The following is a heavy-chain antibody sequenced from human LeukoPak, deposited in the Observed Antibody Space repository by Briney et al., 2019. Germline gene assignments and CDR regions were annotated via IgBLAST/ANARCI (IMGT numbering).Heavy chain of an antibody. CDR2: ISSSSSTI. CDR3: ARDQVETTVTTTFDY. V-gene: IGHV3-48*01. CDR1: GFTFSSYS. Sequence: GGSLRLSCAASGFTFSSYSMNWVRQAPGKGLEWVSYISSSSSTIYYADSVKGRFTISRDNAKNSLYLQMNSLRAEDTAVYYCARDQVETTVTTTFDYWGQGTLVTVSS. D-gene: IGHD4-11*01. J-gene: IGHJ4*02.